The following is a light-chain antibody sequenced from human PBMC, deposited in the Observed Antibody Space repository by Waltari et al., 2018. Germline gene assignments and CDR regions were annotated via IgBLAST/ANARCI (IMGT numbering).Light chain of an antibody. CDR2: GAS. J-gene: IGKJ1*01. CDR3: QHYVRLPAT. Sequence: DIVFTQSPGSLSSSPGERVTLSFRASQSVSRALAWYQQKPGQAPRLLIFGASNRATGIPDRFSGSGYETDFSLTISRLEPEDFAVYYCQHYVRLPATFGRGTKVEIK. CDR1: QSVSRA. V-gene: IGKV3-20*01.